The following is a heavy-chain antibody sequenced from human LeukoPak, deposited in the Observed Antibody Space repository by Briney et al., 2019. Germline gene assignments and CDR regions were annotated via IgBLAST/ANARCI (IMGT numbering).Heavy chain of an antibody. Sequence: GGSLRLSCAASGFTFSSYNMNWVRQAPGKGLEWVSSISGSSRYIYYADSVEGRFTISRDNAKNSLYLQLNSLRAEDTAVYYCARDRIPFSDYTLDFDYWGQGTLVTVPS. CDR1: GFTFSSYN. J-gene: IGHJ4*02. D-gene: IGHD4-11*01. CDR3: ARDRIPFSDYTLDFDY. V-gene: IGHV3-21*01. CDR2: ISGSSRYI.